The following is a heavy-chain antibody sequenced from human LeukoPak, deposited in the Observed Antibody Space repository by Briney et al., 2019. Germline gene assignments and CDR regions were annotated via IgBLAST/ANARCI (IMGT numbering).Heavy chain of an antibody. CDR2: IYYSGST. V-gene: IGHV4-59*08. Sequence: SETLSLTCTASGGSMSPYHWGWIRQPPGKGLEWTGYIYYSGSTNYNPSLNSRVTISVDTSKNQFSLRLSSVTAADTAIYYCARAVSGRFDYWGQGTLVTVSS. CDR3: ARAVSGRFDY. D-gene: IGHD6-19*01. CDR1: GGSMSPYH. J-gene: IGHJ4*02.